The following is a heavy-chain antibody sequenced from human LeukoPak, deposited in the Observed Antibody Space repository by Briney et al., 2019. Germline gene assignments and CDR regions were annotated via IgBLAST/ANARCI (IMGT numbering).Heavy chain of an antibody. D-gene: IGHD3-10*01. CDR2: INPSGGST. V-gene: IGHV1-46*01. J-gene: IGHJ4*02. CDR3: ALLGSKLLWRIDY. CDR1: GYTFTSYG. Sequence: ASVKVSCKASGYTFTSYGISWVRQAPGQGLEWMGIINPSGGSTSYAQKFQGRVTMTRDMSTSTVYMELSSLRSEDTAIYYCALLGSKLLWRIDYWGQGTLVTVSS.